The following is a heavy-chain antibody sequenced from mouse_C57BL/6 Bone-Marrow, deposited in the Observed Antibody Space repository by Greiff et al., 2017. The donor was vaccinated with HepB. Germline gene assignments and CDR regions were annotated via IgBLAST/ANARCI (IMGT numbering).Heavy chain of an antibody. D-gene: IGHD2-3*01. CDR3: ARQGVTGNFDY. Sequence: EVKVVESGGGLVQPGGSLKLSCAASGFTFSDYYMYWVRQTPEKRLEWVAYISNGGGSTYYPDTVKGRFTISRDNAKNTLYLQMSRLKSEDTAMYYCARQGVTGNFDYWGQGTTLTVSS. CDR1: GFTFSDYY. CDR2: ISNGGGST. V-gene: IGHV5-12*01. J-gene: IGHJ2*01.